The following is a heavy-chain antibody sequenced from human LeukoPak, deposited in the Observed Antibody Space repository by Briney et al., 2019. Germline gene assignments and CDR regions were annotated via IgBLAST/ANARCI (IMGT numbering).Heavy chain of an antibody. CDR3: ARLKAGN. CDR1: GFIFSDYY. CDR2: ISDNGSTI. J-gene: IGHJ4*02. Sequence: GGSLRLSCAASGFIFSDYYMSWIRQAPGKGLEGGSFISDNGSTIYYAGSVKGRLNIPRDNAKDSLYLQMNSLRAEDTAVYYCARLKAGNWGQGTVVAVSS. V-gene: IGHV3-11*01.